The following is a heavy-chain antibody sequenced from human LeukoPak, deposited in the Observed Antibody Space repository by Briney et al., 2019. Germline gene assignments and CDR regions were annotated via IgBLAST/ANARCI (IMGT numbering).Heavy chain of an antibody. V-gene: IGHV3-23*01. CDR1: GFTFSSYA. Sequence: GGSLRLSCAASGFTFSSYAMSWVRQAPGKGLEWVSAISGSGGSTYYADSVKGRFTISRDNSKNTLYLQMNSLRAGDTAVYYCANRYGSGSYDYWGQGTLVTVSS. CDR3: ANRYGSGSYDY. J-gene: IGHJ4*02. CDR2: ISGSGGST. D-gene: IGHD3-10*01.